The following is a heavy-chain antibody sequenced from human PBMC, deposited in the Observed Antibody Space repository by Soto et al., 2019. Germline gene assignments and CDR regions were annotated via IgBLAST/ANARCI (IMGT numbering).Heavy chain of an antibody. CDR1: GFTFSSYG. J-gene: IGHJ4*02. V-gene: IGHV3-30*18. CDR2: ISYDGSNK. D-gene: IGHD3-22*01. Sequence: PWGSLRLSCAASGFTFSSYGMHWVRQAPGKGLEWVAVISYDGSNKYYADSVKGRFTISRDNSKNTLYLQMNSLRAEDTAVYYCAKDDYDLFDYWGQGTLVTVS. CDR3: AKDDYDLFDY.